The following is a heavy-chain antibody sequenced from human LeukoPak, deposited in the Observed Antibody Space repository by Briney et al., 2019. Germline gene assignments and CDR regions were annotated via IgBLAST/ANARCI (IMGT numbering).Heavy chain of an antibody. Sequence: SETLTLTGAVYGGSFSGYYRSWIRQPPGKVLEWIGYIYYSGSTNYNPSLKSRVTISVDTSKNQFSLKLSSVTAADTAVYYCARASRGNCSGGSCYLRFYFAYWGQGTLVTVSS. V-gene: IGHV4-59*01. CDR1: GGSFSGYY. D-gene: IGHD2-15*01. J-gene: IGHJ4*02. CDR3: ARASRGNCSGGSCYLRFYFAY. CDR2: IYYSGST.